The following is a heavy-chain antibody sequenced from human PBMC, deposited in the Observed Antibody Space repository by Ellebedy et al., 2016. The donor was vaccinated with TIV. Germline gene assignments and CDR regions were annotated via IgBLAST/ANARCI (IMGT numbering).Heavy chain of an antibody. D-gene: IGHD6-13*01. CDR3: ARDPPGIAASGPYK. CDR2: IYSGGDT. V-gene: IGHV3-53*01. J-gene: IGHJ4*02. CDR1: GFTFSTYA. Sequence: GESLKISCVVSGFTFSTYAMRWFRQAPGKGLEWVSLIYSGGDTVYADSVKGRFTISRDSSKNTLYLQMNSLRAEDTAVYYCARDPPGIAASGPYKWGQGTLVTVSS.